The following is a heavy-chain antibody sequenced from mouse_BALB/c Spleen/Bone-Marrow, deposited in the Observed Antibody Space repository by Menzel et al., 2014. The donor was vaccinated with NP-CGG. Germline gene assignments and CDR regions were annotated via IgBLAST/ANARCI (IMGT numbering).Heavy chain of an antibody. V-gene: IGHV1-18*01. CDR1: GYTFTDYN. D-gene: IGHD4-1*01. J-gene: IGHJ3*01. Sequence: VQLKHSGPELVKPGASVKIPCKASGYTFTDYNMDWVKQSHGKSLEWIGDINPNNGGTIYNQKFKGKATLTVDKSSGTAYMELRSLTSEDTAVYYCATGTWFAYWGQGTLVTVSA. CDR3: ATGTWFAY. CDR2: INPNNGGT.